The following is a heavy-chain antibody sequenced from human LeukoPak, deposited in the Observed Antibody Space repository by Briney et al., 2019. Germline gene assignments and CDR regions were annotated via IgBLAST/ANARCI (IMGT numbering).Heavy chain of an antibody. D-gene: IGHD6-19*01. CDR3: ARHLGCPDY. CDR2: IYPGDSDT. J-gene: IGHJ4*02. V-gene: IGHV5-51*01. Sequence: GESPNISFKGSGYSFTSYLIGLVRPMPGKGLEWMGIIYPGDSDTRYSPSFQGQVTIPADKSISTAYLQWSSLKASYTAMYYCARHLGCPDYWGQGTLVTVSS. CDR1: GYSFTSYL.